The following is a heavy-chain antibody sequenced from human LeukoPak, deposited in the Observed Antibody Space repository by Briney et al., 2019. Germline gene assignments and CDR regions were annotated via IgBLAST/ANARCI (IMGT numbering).Heavy chain of an antibody. CDR3: ARRNSVTVAFDY. D-gene: IGHD1-14*01. Sequence: PETLSLTCTVSGGSISSYYWSWIRQPPRKGLGWIGYIYYSGSTNYNPSLKSRVTISVDTSKNQFSLKLSSVTAADTAVYYCARRNSVTVAFDYWGQGTLVTVSS. CDR1: GGSISSYY. J-gene: IGHJ4*02. CDR2: IYYSGST. V-gene: IGHV4-59*01.